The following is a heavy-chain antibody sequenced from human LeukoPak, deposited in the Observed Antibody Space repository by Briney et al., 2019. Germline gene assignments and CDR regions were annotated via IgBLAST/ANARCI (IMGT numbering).Heavy chain of an antibody. CDR1: GFTFSSYA. CDR2: ISYDGSNK. Sequence: GRSLRLSCAASGFTFSSYAMHYVRQAPGKGLEWVAVISYDGSNKYYADSVKRRFTISRDNSKNTLYLQMNSLRAEGTAVYYCARESSGCYFYYYGMDVWGQGTTVTVSS. CDR3: ARESSGCYFYYYGMDV. D-gene: IGHD6-19*01. V-gene: IGHV3-30-3*01. J-gene: IGHJ6*02.